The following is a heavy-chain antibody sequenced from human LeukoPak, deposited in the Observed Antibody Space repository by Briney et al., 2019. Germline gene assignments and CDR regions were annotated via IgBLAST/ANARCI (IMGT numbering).Heavy chain of an antibody. CDR1: GFTFSSYS. Sequence: GGSLRLSCAASGFTFSSYSMNWVRQAPGKGLEWVSAISSSSSYIYYADSVKGRFTISRDNAKNSLYLQMNSLRAEDTAMYYCARGIPRGYYYMDVWGKGTTVTVSS. J-gene: IGHJ6*03. D-gene: IGHD1-14*01. CDR3: ARGIPRGYYYMDV. V-gene: IGHV3-21*01. CDR2: ISSSSSYI.